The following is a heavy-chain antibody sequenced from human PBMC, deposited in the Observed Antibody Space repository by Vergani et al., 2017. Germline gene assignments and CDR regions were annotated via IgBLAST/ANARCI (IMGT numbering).Heavy chain of an antibody. CDR1: GFTFSSYA. CDR2: ISYDGSNK. V-gene: IGHV3-30-3*01. Sequence: QVQLVESGGGVVQPGRSLRLSCAASGFTFSSYAMHWVRQAPGKGLEWVAVISYDGSNKYYADSVKGRFTISRDNSKNTLYLQMNSLRAEDTAVYYCAREGDIVVVPAAPDYWGQGTLVTVSS. CDR3: AREGDIVVVPAAPDY. D-gene: IGHD2-2*01. J-gene: IGHJ4*02.